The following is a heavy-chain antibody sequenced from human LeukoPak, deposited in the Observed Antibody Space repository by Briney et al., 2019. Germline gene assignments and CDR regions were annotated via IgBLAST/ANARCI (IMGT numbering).Heavy chain of an antibody. V-gene: IGHV3-23*02. Sequence: GGSLRLSCAASGFTFSGFAMSWVRSPQPQGLDRDSGISGSGDNTLYEDSVKGRLTISRDNSKNTQYPEMNSLRTEDTATYYCSKMKGEPLPKYYIDSWGQGTTV. CDR1: GFTFSGFA. CDR3: SKMKGEPLPKYYIDS. D-gene: IGHD1-26*01. CDR2: ISGSGDNT. J-gene: IGHJ6*01.